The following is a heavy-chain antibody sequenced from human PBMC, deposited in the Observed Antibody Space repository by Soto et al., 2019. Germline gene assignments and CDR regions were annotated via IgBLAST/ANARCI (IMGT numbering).Heavy chain of an antibody. J-gene: IGHJ6*02. CDR2: IDPSDSYT. CDR1: GYSFTSYW. CDR3: ARHDSEYYYDSPTQYGMDV. D-gene: IGHD3-22*01. V-gene: IGHV5-10-1*01. Sequence: PGESLKISCKGSGYSFTSYWISWVRQMPGKGLEWMGRIDPSDSYTNYSPSFQGHVTISADKSISTAYLQWSSLKASDTAMYYCARHDSEYYYDSPTQYGMDVWGQGTTVTVSS.